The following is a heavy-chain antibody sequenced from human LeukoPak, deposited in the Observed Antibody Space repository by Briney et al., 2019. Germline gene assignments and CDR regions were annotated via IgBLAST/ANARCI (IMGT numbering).Heavy chain of an antibody. J-gene: IGHJ5*02. V-gene: IGHV4-39*07. CDR1: GGSISSSTYY. CDR3: ASGELPNWFDP. Sequence: PSETLSLTCTVSGGSISSSTYYWGWIRQPPGKGLEWIGSIYYRGSTYYNPSLKSRVTISVDTSKNQFSLKLSSVTAADTAVYYCASGELPNWFDPWGQGTLVTVSS. D-gene: IGHD3-10*01. CDR2: IYYRGST.